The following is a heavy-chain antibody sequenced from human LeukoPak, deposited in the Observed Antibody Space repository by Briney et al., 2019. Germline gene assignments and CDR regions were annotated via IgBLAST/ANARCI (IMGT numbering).Heavy chain of an antibody. V-gene: IGHV3-74*01. CDR2: INSAGTST. J-gene: IGHJ4*02. D-gene: IGHD3-3*01. CDR3: ARSIFGVVIGYYFDY. Sequence: PGGSLRLSCAASRFTFSSYWMHWVRQIPGKGLVWVSRINSAGTSTDYADSVKGRFTISRDNAKNSLYLQMNSLRAEDTAVYYCARSIFGVVIGYYFDYWGQGTLVTVSS. CDR1: RFTFSSYW.